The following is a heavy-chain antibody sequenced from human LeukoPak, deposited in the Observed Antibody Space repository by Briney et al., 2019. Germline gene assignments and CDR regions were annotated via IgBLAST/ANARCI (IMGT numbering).Heavy chain of an antibody. Sequence: TLSLTCTVSGGSVSSGSYYWSWIRQPPGKALEWLARIDWDDDKFYSTSLKTRLTISKDTSKNQVVLTMTNMDPVDTATYYCTRIGFFYDSSGYSGAFDIWGQGTMVIVSS. CDR2: IDWDDDK. J-gene: IGHJ3*02. D-gene: IGHD3-22*01. CDR3: TRIGFFYDSSGYSGAFDI. CDR1: GGSVSSGSYY. V-gene: IGHV2-70*16.